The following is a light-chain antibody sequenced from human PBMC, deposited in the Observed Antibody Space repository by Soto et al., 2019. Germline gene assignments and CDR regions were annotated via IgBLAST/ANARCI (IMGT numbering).Light chain of an antibody. CDR1: QSVSSN. CDR3: QQYNNWRIT. CDR2: GAS. V-gene: IGKV3-15*01. Sequence: EIVISQYSAPLAVSPVERTTLSWRASQSVSSNLAWYQQKPGQAPRLLIYGASTRATGIPARFSGSGSGTEFTLTISSLQSEDFAVYYCQQYNNWRITFGQGTRLEIK. J-gene: IGKJ5*01.